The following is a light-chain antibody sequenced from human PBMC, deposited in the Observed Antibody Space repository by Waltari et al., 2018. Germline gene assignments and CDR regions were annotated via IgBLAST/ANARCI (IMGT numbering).Light chain of an antibody. Sequence: QSALAQPASVSGSPGPSIPISRPGPLSARGSYKYVSWNKQKPGTAPKPILFDVSDRPSGVSNRFSGSKSGNTAALTISGLRAEDEADYYCSSYTSRSTGVFGSGTRVSVL. CDR3: SSYTSRSTGV. CDR1: LSARGSYKY. J-gene: IGLJ1*01. CDR2: DVS. V-gene: IGLV2-14*03.